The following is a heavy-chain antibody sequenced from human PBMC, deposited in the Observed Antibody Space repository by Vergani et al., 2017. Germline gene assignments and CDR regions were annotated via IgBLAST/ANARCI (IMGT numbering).Heavy chain of an antibody. J-gene: IGHJ4*02. CDR2: ISYDGSNK. CDR1: GFTFSSYG. CDR3: AKDRYDSSGYSYYFDY. Sequence: QVQLVESGGGVVQPGRSLRLSCAAPGFTFSSYGMPWVRQAPGKGLEWVAVISYDGSNKYYADSVKGRFTISRDNSTNTLYLQMNSLRAEDTAVYYCAKDRYDSSGYSYYFDYWGQGTLVTVSS. D-gene: IGHD3-22*01. V-gene: IGHV3-30*18.